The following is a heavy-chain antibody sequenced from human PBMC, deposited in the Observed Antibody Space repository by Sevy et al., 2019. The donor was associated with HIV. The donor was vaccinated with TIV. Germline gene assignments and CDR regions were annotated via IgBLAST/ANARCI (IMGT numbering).Heavy chain of an antibody. J-gene: IGHJ5*02. CDR2: IYYSGST. CDR1: GGSISSYY. Sequence: SETLSLTCTVSGGSISSYYWSWIRQPPGKGLEWIGYIYYSGSTNYNPSLKSRVTISVDTSKNQFSLKLSSVTAADTAVYYCARWAVYYDSSGPGGFDPWGQGTLVTVSS. D-gene: IGHD3-22*01. CDR3: ARWAVYYDSSGPGGFDP. V-gene: IGHV4-59*01.